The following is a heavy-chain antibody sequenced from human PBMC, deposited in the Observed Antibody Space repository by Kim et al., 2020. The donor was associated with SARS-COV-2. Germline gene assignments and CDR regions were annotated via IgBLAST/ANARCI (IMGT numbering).Heavy chain of an antibody. Sequence: KDEADSGKGRFTSSRDKAKNALYLQMNSLRAEDTAVYYCADYQGAGSHGAYWGQGTLVTVSS. V-gene: IGHV3-7*01. CDR2: K. D-gene: IGHD3-16*01. CDR3: ADYQGAGSHGAY. J-gene: IGHJ4*02.